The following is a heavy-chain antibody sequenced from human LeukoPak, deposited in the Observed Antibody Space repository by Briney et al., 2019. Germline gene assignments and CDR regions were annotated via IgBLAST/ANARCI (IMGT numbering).Heavy chain of an antibody. D-gene: IGHD5-18*01. J-gene: IGHJ3*02. CDR2: IRYDGSNK. CDR1: GFTFSSYG. CDR3: AEDTAQGPDAFDI. V-gene: IGHV3-30*02. Sequence: TGGSLRLSCAASGFTFSSYGMHWVRQAPGKGLEWVAFIRYDGSNKYYADSVKGRFTISRDNSKNTLYLQMNSLRAEDTAVYYCAEDTAQGPDAFDIWGQGTMVTVSS.